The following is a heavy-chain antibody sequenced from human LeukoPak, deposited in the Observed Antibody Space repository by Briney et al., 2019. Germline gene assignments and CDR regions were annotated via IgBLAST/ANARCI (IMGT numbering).Heavy chain of an antibody. J-gene: IGHJ3*02. CDR2: IYATGST. CDR1: GGSINSGSHY. V-gene: IGHV4-61*02. Sequence: SETLSLTCTVSGGSINSGSHYWSWIRRPAGKGLEWIGRIYATGSTIYNPSLKSRVTISVDTSKNQFSLKVSSVTAADTALYYCARDVVGWDADPDAFDIWGQGTMVTVSS. CDR3: ARDVVGWDADPDAFDI. D-gene: IGHD6-19*01.